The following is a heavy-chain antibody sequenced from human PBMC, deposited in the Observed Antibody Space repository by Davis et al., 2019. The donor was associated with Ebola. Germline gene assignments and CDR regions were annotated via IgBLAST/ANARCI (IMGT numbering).Heavy chain of an antibody. Sequence: SETLSLTCAVYGGSFSGYYWSWIRQPPGKGLEWIGYIYYSGSTNYNPSPKSRVTISVDTSKNQFSLKLSSVTAADTAVDYCARHGSGYSYGSVWFDPWGQGTLVTVSS. V-gene: IGHV4-59*08. D-gene: IGHD5-18*01. CDR1: GGSFSGYY. J-gene: IGHJ5*02. CDR2: IYYSGST. CDR3: ARHGSGYSYGSVWFDP.